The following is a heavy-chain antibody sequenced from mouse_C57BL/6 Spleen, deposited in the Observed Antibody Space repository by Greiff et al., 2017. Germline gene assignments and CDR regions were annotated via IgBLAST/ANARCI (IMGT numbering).Heavy chain of an antibody. CDR3: ARRGAYYAMDY. CDR2: INPGSGGT. CDR1: GYAFTNYL. J-gene: IGHJ4*01. V-gene: IGHV1-54*01. Sequence: QVQLQQSGAELVRPGTSVKVSCKASGYAFTNYLIEWVKQRPGQGLEWIGVINPGSGGTNYNEKFKGKATLTAVKSSSTAYMQLSSLTSEESAVYYCARRGAYYAMDYWGQGTSVTVSS.